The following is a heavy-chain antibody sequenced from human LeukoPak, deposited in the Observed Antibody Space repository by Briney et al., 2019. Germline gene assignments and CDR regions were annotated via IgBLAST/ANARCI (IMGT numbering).Heavy chain of an antibody. V-gene: IGHV3-48*03. CDR2: ISSSGSPI. CDR3: AKIGIMIGWVDP. CDR1: GFTFSSYE. Sequence: GGSLRLSCAASGFTFSSYEMNWVRQAPGKGLEWVSYISSSGSPIYYADSVKGRFTISRDNAKNSLYLQMNSLRAEDTAVYYCAKIGIMIGWVDPWGQGTLVTVSS. D-gene: IGHD2-21*01. J-gene: IGHJ5*02.